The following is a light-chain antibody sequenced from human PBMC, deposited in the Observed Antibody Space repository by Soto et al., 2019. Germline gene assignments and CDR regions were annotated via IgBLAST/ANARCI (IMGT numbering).Light chain of an antibody. CDR1: QSVSSL. Sequence: DIVLTQSPATLYSSPGERATLACGASQSVSSLLAWYQQKPGQAPRLLIYAASNRATGIPARFSGSGSGTDFTLTISSLEPEDFAVYYCQQRSNCPWTFGQGTKVEI. J-gene: IGKJ1*01. CDR3: QQRSNCPWT. V-gene: IGKV3-11*01. CDR2: AAS.